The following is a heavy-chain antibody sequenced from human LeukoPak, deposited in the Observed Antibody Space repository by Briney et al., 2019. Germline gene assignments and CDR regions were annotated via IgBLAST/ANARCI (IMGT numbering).Heavy chain of an antibody. CDR2: ISGGGDIT. CDR1: GFNFANHA. V-gene: IGHV3-23*01. Sequence: GGSLRLSCAASGFNFANHAMSWVRQTPGKGLEWVSAISGGGDITYYADSVTGRFTISRDNSKDTLFLQMHSLRPGDTAVYYCVREDTPATANYWGQGTLVTVSS. D-gene: IGHD2-21*02. CDR3: VREDTPATANY. J-gene: IGHJ4*02.